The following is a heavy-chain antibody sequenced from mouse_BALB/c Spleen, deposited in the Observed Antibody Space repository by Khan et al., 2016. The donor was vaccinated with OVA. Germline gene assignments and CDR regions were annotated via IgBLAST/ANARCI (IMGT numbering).Heavy chain of an antibody. CDR2: VNTYYGDA. V-gene: IGHV1S137*01. J-gene: IGHJ3*01. Sequence: QVQLKQSGAELVRPGVSVKISCKGSGYTFTDFTMHWVKQSHAKSLEWIGVVNTYYGDATYNQKFKGKATMTVEKSSTTAYMELARLTSEDSAIYYCARGGGDRFAYWGQGTLVTVSA. CDR1: GYTFTDFT. CDR3: ARGGGDRFAY.